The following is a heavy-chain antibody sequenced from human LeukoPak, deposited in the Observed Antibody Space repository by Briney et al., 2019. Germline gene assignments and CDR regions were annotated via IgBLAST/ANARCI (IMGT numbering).Heavy chain of an antibody. J-gene: IGHJ6*02. Sequence: SVKVSCKVSGYTLTELSMHWVRQARGQRLEWIGWIVVGSGNTNYAQKFQERVTITRDMSTSTAYMELSSLRSEDTAVYYCAADSSGWSRIKNYYYYGMDVWGQGTTVTVSS. D-gene: IGHD6-19*01. CDR3: AADSSGWSRIKNYYYYGMDV. CDR2: IVVGSGNT. CDR1: GYTLTELS. V-gene: IGHV1-58*02.